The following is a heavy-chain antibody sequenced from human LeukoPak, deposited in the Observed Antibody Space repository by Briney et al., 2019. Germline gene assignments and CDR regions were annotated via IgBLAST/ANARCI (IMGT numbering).Heavy chain of an antibody. Sequence: GGSLRLSCAASGFTFSSYWMSWVRQAPGKGLEWVANIKQDGSEKYYVDSVKGRFTISRDNAKNSLYLQMNSLRAEDTAVYYCARSPTWYQLLPGSFHYWGQGTLVTVSS. CDR3: ARSPTWYQLLPGSFHY. CDR2: IKQDGSEK. D-gene: IGHD2-2*01. J-gene: IGHJ4*02. CDR1: GFTFSSYW. V-gene: IGHV3-7*01.